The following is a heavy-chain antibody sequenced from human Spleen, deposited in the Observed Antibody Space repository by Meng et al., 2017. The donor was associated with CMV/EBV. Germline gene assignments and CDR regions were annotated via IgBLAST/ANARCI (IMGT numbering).Heavy chain of an antibody. CDR2: ISSGSTYI. V-gene: IGHV3-21*01. CDR3: ARDSDARKADY. Sequence: ESLKISCAASGFTFSDCTLNWVRQAPGKGLEWVSSISSGSTYIYYADSVKGRFTISRDNAKNSLYLQMNSLRADDTAIYYCARDSDARKADYWGQGTLVTVSS. J-gene: IGHJ4*02. D-gene: IGHD3-10*01. CDR1: GFTFSDCT.